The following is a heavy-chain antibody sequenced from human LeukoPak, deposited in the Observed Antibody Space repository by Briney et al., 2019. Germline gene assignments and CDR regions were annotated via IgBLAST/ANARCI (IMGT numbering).Heavy chain of an antibody. J-gene: IGHJ5*02. CDR1: GGSIGSNY. V-gene: IGHV4-59*01. CDR2: IYYSGST. Sequence: SETLSLTCSVSGGSIGSNYWSWIRQPPGKGLEWIGYIYYSGSTNYNPSLKSRVTISVDTSKRQFSLKLSSVTAAETAVYYCARVGNWFDPWGQGTLVTVSS. CDR3: ARVGNWFDP.